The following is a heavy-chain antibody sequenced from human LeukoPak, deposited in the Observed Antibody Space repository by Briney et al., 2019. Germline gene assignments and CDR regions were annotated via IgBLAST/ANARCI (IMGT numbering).Heavy chain of an antibody. CDR3: AKDRSGSPSVFDY. CDR2: ISGSGGST. J-gene: IGHJ4*02. V-gene: IGHV3-23*01. CDR1: GFTFSSFA. D-gene: IGHD6-25*01. Sequence: PGGSLRLSCAASGFTFSSFAMIRVRQAPGKGLEWVSTISGSGGSTYYADSVKGRFTISRDNSKNTLYLQMNSLRAEDTAVYYCAKDRSGSPSVFDYWGQGILVTVSS.